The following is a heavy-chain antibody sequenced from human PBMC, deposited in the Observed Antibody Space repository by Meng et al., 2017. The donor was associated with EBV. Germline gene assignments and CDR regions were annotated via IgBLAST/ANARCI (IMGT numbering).Heavy chain of an antibody. D-gene: IGHD1/OR15-1a*01. J-gene: IGHJ4*02. Sequence: QVQLVGYGVEVKKPGAAVKVSCKASGYTFTSYYLHWVRQAPGQGLEWMGIIIPAGGNTNYAQKFRGRFTMTRDTSTSTVYMDLSILTSEDTAVYYCVRELVGGTFDYWGQGTLVTVSS. CDR3: VRELVGGTFDY. CDR1: GYTFTSYY. V-gene: IGHV1-46*01. CDR2: IIPAGGNT.